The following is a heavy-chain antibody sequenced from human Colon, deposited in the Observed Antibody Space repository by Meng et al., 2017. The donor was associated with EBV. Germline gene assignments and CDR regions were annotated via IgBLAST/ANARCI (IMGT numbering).Heavy chain of an antibody. Sequence: EVQLVESGGGLVKPGGSLRLSCAASGLIFSSYTMHWVRQAPGKGLEWVSSISNGGNYIYYADSVKGRFTISRDNAKNSLCLQMNSLRAEDTAVYHCAREANYYDSSGFDYWGQGTLVTVSS. V-gene: IGHV3-21*01. CDR3: AREANYYDSSGFDY. CDR1: GLIFSSYT. J-gene: IGHJ4*02. D-gene: IGHD3-22*01. CDR2: ISNGGNYI.